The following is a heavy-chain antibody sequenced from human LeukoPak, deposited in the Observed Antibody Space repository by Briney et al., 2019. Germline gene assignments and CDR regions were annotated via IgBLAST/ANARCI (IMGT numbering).Heavy chain of an antibody. Sequence: PGGSLRLSCAASGFTFSNAWMSWVRQAPGKGLEWVGRIKSKTDGGTTDYAAPVKGRFTISRDDSKNTLYLQMNSLRAEDTAVYYCARGESGYYYNGYWGQGTLLTVSS. D-gene: IGHD1-26*01. CDR1: GFTFSNAW. CDR2: IKSKTDGGTT. CDR3: ARGESGYYYNGY. J-gene: IGHJ4*02. V-gene: IGHV3-15*01.